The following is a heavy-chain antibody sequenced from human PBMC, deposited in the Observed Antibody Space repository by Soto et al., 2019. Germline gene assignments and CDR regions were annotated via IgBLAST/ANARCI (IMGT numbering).Heavy chain of an antibody. CDR2: ISGSGGST. D-gene: IGHD3-10*01. CDR3: AKDTRRVLLWFGESLEFDY. V-gene: IGHV3-23*01. CDR1: GFTFSSYA. Sequence: SLRLSCAASGFTFSSYAMSWVRQAPGKGLEWVSAISGSGGSTYYADSVKGRFTISRDNSKNTLYLQMNSLRAEDTAVYYCAKDTRRVLLWFGESLEFDYWGQGTLVTVSS. J-gene: IGHJ4*02.